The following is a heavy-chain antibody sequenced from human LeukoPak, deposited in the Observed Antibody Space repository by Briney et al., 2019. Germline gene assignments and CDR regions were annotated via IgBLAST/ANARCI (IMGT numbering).Heavy chain of an antibody. Sequence: ASVKVSCKASGYTFTSYGISWVRQAPGQGLEWMGWISAYNGNTNYAQKLQGRVTMTTDTSTSTAYMELRSLRSDDTAVYYCARYYDILTGYDHPFDYWSQGTLVTVSS. J-gene: IGHJ4*02. D-gene: IGHD3-9*01. V-gene: IGHV1-18*01. CDR3: ARYYDILTGYDHPFDY. CDR2: ISAYNGNT. CDR1: GYTFTSYG.